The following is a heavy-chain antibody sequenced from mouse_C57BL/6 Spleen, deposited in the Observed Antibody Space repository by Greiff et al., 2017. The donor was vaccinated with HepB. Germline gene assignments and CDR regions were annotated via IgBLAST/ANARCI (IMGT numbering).Heavy chain of an antibody. V-gene: IGHV1-81*01. CDR1: GYTFTSYG. CDR2: IYPRSGNT. Sequence: QVQLQQSGAELARPGASVKLSCKASGYTFTSYGISWVKQRTGQGLEWIGEIYPRSGNTYYNEKFKGKATLTADKSSSTAYMELRSLTSEDSAVYFCARREDDYGDYYAMDYWGQGTSVTVSS. CDR3: ARREDDYGDYYAMDY. D-gene: IGHD2-4*01. J-gene: IGHJ4*01.